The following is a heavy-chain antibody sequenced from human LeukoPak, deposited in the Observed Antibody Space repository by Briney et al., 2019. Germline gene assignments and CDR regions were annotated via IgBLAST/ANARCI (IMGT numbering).Heavy chain of an antibody. J-gene: IGHJ4*02. V-gene: IGHV3-33*01. CDR1: GFTFSSYG. D-gene: IGHD3-3*01. CDR2: IWYDGSNK. Sequence: GGSLRLSCAASGFTFSSYGMHWXRQXPGKGLEWVAVIWYDGSNKYYAASVKGRFTISRDNAKNSLFLQMNSLRDEDTAVYYCARDPYSYDTSGPKPFDYWGQGTLVTVSS. CDR3: ARDPYSYDTSGPKPFDY.